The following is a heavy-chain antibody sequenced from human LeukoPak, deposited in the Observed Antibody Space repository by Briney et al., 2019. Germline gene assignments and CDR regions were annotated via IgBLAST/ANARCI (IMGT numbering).Heavy chain of an antibody. V-gene: IGHV3-7*01. CDR1: GFTFSSYL. D-gene: IGHD3-10*01. CDR3: VREHFRGSDY. CDR2: IKEDGNER. Sequence: GGSLRLSCAASGFTFSSYLMSWVRQAPGKGLEWVATIKEDGNERYYVDSVKGRFTISRDNAKNSLYLQMISLRVEDTAVYYCVREHFRGSDYWGQGTPVTVSS. J-gene: IGHJ4*02.